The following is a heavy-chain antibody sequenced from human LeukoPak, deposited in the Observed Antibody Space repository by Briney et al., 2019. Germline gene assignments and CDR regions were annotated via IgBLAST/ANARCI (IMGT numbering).Heavy chain of an antibody. CDR2: IRSKANSYAT. V-gene: IGHV3-73*01. Sequence: GGSLRLSCAASGFTFSGSAMYWVRQASGKGLEWVGRIRSKANSYATAYAESVKGRFAISRDDSKNMAYLQMNSLKTEDTAVYYCTRRGIELERRGLAGDNFDYWGQGTLVTVSS. J-gene: IGHJ4*02. D-gene: IGHD1-1*01. CDR1: GFTFSGSA. CDR3: TRRGIELERRGLAGDNFDY.